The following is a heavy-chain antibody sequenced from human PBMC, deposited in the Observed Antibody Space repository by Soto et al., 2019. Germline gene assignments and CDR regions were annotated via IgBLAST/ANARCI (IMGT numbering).Heavy chain of an antibody. CDR3: ATVEREAPMEEDY. D-gene: IGHD3-10*01. Sequence: QVQLVESGGGVVQPGRSLRLSCAASGFMFSNYDLYWVRQAPGKGLEWVAVLSYDGTTQDYADSVTGRFTISRDNSKNILSLQADTLSHEYMAVHYWATVEREAPMEEDYWGQRDLVTVSS. V-gene: IGHV3-30*03. J-gene: IGHJ4*02. CDR2: LSYDGTTQ. CDR1: GFMFSNYD.